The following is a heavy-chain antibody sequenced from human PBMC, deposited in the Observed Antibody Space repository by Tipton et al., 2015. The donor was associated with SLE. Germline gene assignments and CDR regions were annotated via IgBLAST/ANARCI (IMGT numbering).Heavy chain of an antibody. CDR2: INHSGDT. J-gene: IGHJ6*03. CDR1: GGSFSGYY. D-gene: IGHD3/OR15-3a*01. CDR3: ARVPGLDRDYYYYYYMDV. Sequence: TLSLTCAVYGGSFSGYYWSWIRQPPGKGLEWIGEINHSGDTNYNPSLKSRVTISVDTSKNQFSLKLSSVTAADTAVYYCARVPGLDRDYYYYYYMDVWGKGTTVSVSS. V-gene: IGHV4-34*01.